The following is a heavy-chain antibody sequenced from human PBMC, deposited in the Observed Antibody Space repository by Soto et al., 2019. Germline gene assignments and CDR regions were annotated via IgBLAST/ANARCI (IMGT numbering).Heavy chain of an antibody. J-gene: IGHJ6*02. CDR2: IYYSGST. D-gene: IGHD5-12*01. CDR3: ARWANIVATNYYYYYGMDV. Sequence: SETLSLTCTVSGGSISSGDCYWSWIRQPPGKGLEWIGYIYYSGSTYYNPSLKSRVTISVDTSKNQFSLKLSSVTAADTAVYYCARWANIVATNYYYYYGMDVWGQGTTVTVSS. CDR1: GGSISSGDCY. V-gene: IGHV4-30-4*01.